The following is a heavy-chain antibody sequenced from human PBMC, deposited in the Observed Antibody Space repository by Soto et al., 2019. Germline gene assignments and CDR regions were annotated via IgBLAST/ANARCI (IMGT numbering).Heavy chain of an antibody. CDR3: ARVSSARPHYYYGMDV. Sequence: VESQKISCKGSGDRFTSYWIGWVRQIHGKGLEWMGIIYPGDSDTRYSPSFQGQVTISADKSISTAYLQWSSLKASDTAMYYCARVSSARPHYYYGMDVWGQGTTVTVPS. CDR1: GDRFTSYW. J-gene: IGHJ6*02. CDR2: IYPGDSDT. V-gene: IGHV5-51*01. D-gene: IGHD3-10*01.